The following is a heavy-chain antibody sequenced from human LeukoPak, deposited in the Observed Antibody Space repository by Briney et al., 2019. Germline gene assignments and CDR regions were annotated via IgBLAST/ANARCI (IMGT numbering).Heavy chain of an antibody. CDR2: INPSGGST. V-gene: IGHV1-46*01. D-gene: IGHD3-10*01. CDR3: ARPYYGSGSADWYFDL. J-gene: IGHJ2*01. CDR1: GYTFTRYY. Sequence: ASVKVSCKASGYTFTRYYMHWVRQAPGQGLEWMGIINPSGGSTSYAQKFQGRVTMTRDTSTSTVYMELSSLRSEDTAVYYCARPYYGSGSADWYFDLWGRGTLVTVSS.